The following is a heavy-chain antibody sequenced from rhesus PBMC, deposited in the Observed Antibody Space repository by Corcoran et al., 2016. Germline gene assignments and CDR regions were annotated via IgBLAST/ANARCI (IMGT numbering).Heavy chain of an antibody. J-gene: IGHJ4*01. CDR1: GGSISSNF. CDR3: TLSFGTGWSPR. D-gene: IGHD6S26*01. V-gene: IGHV4-173*01. CDR2: VSGSGGST. Sequence: QMQLQESGPGLVKPSETPSLTCAVSGGSISSNFWTWIRQPPGKGLEWIGRVSGSGGSTDYNPSLKSRVTISTDTSKNQFSLKLSSVTAADTAVYYCTLSFGTGWSPRWGQGVLVTVSS.